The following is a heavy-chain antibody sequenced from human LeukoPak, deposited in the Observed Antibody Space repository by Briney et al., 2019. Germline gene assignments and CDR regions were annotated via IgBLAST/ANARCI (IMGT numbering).Heavy chain of an antibody. CDR3: ARVVYDYVWGSYRYTVNWFDP. CDR1: GDSVSSNSAA. CDR2: TYYRSKWYN. J-gene: IGHJ5*02. D-gene: IGHD3-16*02. V-gene: IGHV6-1*01. Sequence: SQTLSLTCAISGDSVSSNSAAWNWIRQSPSRGLEWLGRTYYRSKWYNDYAVSVKSRITINPDTSKNQFSLQLNSVTPEDTAVYHCARVVYDYVWGSYRYTVNWFDPWGQGTLVTVSS.